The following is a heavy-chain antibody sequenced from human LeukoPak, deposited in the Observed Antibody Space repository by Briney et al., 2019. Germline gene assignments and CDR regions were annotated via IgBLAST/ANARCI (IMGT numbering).Heavy chain of an antibody. CDR2: IYTTGGTSGST. CDR3: AWGDSSGYPFDP. Sequence: SQTLSLTCTVSGVSISTGNYYWSWIRQPAVKGLEYIGRIYTTGGTSGSTYYNPSLKRRVTISVDTSKNQFSLKLSSVTAADTAVYYCAWGDSSGYPFDPWGQGTLVTVSS. CDR1: GVSISTGNYY. V-gene: IGHV4-61*02. J-gene: IGHJ5*02. D-gene: IGHD3-22*01.